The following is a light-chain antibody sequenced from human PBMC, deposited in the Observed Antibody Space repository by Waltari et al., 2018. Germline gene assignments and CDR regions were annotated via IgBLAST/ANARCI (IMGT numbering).Light chain of an antibody. V-gene: IGKV3-20*01. J-gene: IGKJ1*01. Sequence: EIVLTPSPGTLSLSPGERATLPCRASPSVSSSYLAWYQQKPGQAPRVLLHGASNRATGIPDRFSGSGSGTDFTLTISRLEPEDFAVYYCQQYGSSPWTFGQGTKVEIK. CDR1: PSVSSSY. CDR2: GAS. CDR3: QQYGSSPWT.